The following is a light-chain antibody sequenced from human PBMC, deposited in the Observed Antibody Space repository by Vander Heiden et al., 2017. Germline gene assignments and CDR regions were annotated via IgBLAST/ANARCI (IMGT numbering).Light chain of an antibody. CDR2: DVS. CDR3: CSYTTSSTLV. J-gene: IGLJ1*01. Sequence: QSALTHPASVSGSPGQSLTISCTGTSSDIGGYKYVSWYQQHPGNAPKVIIFDVSNRPSGISNRFSGSKSGNTASLTISGLQAEDEADYYCCSYTTSSTLVFGTGTKVTVL. V-gene: IGLV2-14*03. CDR1: SSDIGGYKY.